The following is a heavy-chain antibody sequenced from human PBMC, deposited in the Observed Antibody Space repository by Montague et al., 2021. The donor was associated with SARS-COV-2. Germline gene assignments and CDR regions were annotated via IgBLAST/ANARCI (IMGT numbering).Heavy chain of an antibody. CDR3: GSSTSRWLSY. CDR2: MYSSGTT. D-gene: IGHD6-19*01. J-gene: IGHJ4*02. V-gene: IGHV4-39*01. CDR1: GGSISSTCFF. Sequence: SETLSLTCSVSGGSISSTCFFWAWIRQPPGKGLEWVGSMYSSGTTYYNPSIKSRITISGDTSRNQLSVRLRSVTAADTAVYYCGSSTSRWLSYWGQGTLVTGS.